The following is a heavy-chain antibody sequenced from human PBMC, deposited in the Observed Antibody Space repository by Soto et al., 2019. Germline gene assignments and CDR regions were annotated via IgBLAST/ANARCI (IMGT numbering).Heavy chain of an antibody. CDR1: GGSISSGGYY. Sequence: SETLSLTCTVSGGSISSGGYYWGWIRQHPGKGLEWIGYIYYSGSTYYNPSLKSRVTISVDTSKNQFSLKLSSVTAADTAVYYCARVRPSPNSRSHPWVGWFDPWGQGTLVTVSS. CDR2: IYYSGST. V-gene: IGHV4-31*03. J-gene: IGHJ5*02. CDR3: ARVRPSPNSRSHPWVGWFDP. D-gene: IGHD6-6*01.